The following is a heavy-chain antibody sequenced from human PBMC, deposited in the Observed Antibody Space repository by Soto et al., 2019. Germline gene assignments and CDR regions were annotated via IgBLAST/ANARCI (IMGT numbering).Heavy chain of an antibody. CDR3: VRSSGYYLPSYFDY. V-gene: IGHV4-39*01. Sequence: PSETLSLTCTVSGGSISSSSYYWGWIRQPPGKGLEWIGSIYYSGSTYYNPSLKSRVTISVDTSKNQFSLKLSSVTAADTAVYYCVRSSGYYLPSYFDYWGQGTLVTVSS. CDR2: IYYSGST. D-gene: IGHD3-22*01. CDR1: GGSISSSSYY. J-gene: IGHJ4*02.